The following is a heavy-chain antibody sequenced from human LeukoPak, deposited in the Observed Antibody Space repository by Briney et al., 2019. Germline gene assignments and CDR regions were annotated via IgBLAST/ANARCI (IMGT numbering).Heavy chain of an antibody. CDR3: ARDYGDSFFDY. J-gene: IGHJ4*02. CDR2: IKEDGSET. Sequence: GGSLRLSCAASGFTFGSYWMSWVRQAPGKGLEWVANIKEDGSETYYVDSVKGRFTISRDNAKNSLYLQMNSLRAEDTAVYYCARDYGDSFFDYWGQGTLVTVSS. CDR1: GFTFGSYW. D-gene: IGHD4-17*01. V-gene: IGHV3-7*01.